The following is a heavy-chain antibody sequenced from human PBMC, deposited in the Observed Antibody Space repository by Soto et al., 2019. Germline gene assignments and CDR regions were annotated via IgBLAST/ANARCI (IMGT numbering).Heavy chain of an antibody. CDR1: GFTFSSYG. V-gene: IGHV3-30*18. J-gene: IGHJ4*02. CDR3: AKSKSRGYSGYDYTGYFDY. D-gene: IGHD5-12*01. CDR2: ISYDGSNK. Sequence: PGGSLRLSCAASGFTFSSYGMHWVRQAPGKGLEWVAVISYDGSNKYYADSVKGRFTISRDNSKNTLYLQMNSLRAEDTAVYYCAKSKSRGYSGYDYTGYFDYWGQGTLVTVSS.